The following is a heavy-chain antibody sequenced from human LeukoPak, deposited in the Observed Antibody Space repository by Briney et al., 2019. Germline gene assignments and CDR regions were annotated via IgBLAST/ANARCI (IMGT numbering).Heavy chain of an antibody. D-gene: IGHD6-6*01. V-gene: IGHV4-59*01. CDR3: ASLQSPDSSSNDWFDP. J-gene: IGHJ5*02. CDR2: IHYSGDT. Sequence: PSETLSLTCTVSGGSISSYYWSWIRQPPGKGLEWIGYIHYSGDTNYNRSLKSRVAISVDTSKNQFSLKLSSVTAADTAVYYCASLQSPDSSSNDWFDPWGQGTLVTVSS. CDR1: GGSISSYY.